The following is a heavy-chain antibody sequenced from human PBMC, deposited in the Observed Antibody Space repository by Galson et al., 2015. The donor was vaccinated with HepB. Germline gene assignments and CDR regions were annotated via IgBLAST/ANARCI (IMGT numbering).Heavy chain of an antibody. J-gene: IGHJ6*03. V-gene: IGHV4-30-2*01. CDR1: GGSISSGGHS. CDR3: AKGPGYCSSTSCRRAYYYMDV. CDR2: IYHSGST. Sequence: LSLTCAVSGGSISSGGHSWSWIRQPPGKGLEWIGYIYHSGSTYYNPSLKSRVTISVDRSKNQFSLKLSSVTAADTAVYYCAKGPGYCSSTSCRRAYYYMDVWGKGTTVTVSS. D-gene: IGHD2-2*01.